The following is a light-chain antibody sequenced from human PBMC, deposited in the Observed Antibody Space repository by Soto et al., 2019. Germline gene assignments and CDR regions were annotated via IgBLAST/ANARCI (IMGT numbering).Light chain of an antibody. CDR1: QNISVY. J-gene: IGKJ2*01. CDR3: QQYNNWPHT. Sequence: EIVLTRSPSTLSLSLGVRAALSCMASQNISVYLAWYRQKRGQAPRLLIYGASTRATGIPARFSGSGSGTEFTLTVNSLQSEDFAVYYCQQYNNWPHTFGQGTKVDIK. CDR2: GAS. V-gene: IGKV3-15*01.